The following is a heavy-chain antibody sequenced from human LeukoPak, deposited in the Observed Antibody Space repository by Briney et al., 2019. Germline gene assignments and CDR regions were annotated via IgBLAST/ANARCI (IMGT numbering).Heavy chain of an antibody. CDR1: GYTFTSYG. CDR2: ISAYNGHT. V-gene: IGHV1-18*01. D-gene: IGHD4-17*01. CDR3: ARTTVVSYYYYYGMDV. Sequence: ASVKVSCKASGYTFTSYGVSWVRQAPGQGLEWMGWISAYNGHTKYAQKFQGRVTMTTDTSTSTAYMDVRSLRSDDTAVYYCARTTVVSYYYYYGMDVWGQGTTVTVSS. J-gene: IGHJ6*02.